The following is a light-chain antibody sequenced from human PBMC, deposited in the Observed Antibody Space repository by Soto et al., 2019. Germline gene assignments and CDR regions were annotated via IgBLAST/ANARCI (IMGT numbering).Light chain of an antibody. CDR3: CSYAGDYMFV. J-gene: IGLJ1*01. Sequence: QSVLTQPASVSGSPGQSITISCPGTNNLVSWFQQHPGKVPKVMIYEGTKRPSGVSDRFSGSKSDNTASLTISGLQAEDEGDYYCCSYAGDYMFVFGTGTKLTVL. CDR1: NNL. V-gene: IGLV2-23*01. CDR2: EGT.